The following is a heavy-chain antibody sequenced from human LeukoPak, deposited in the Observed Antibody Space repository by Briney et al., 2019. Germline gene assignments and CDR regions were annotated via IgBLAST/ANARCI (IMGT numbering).Heavy chain of an antibody. J-gene: IGHJ5*02. CDR1: GGSFSGYY. V-gene: IGHV4-34*01. CDR3: ARLSPTNYGSGSYRWFDP. D-gene: IGHD3-10*01. Sequence: PSETLSLTCAVYGGSFSGYYWSWIRQPPGKGLEWIGEINHSGSTNYNPSLKSRVTISVDTSKNQFSLKLSSVTAADTAVYYCARLSPTNYGSGSYRWFDPWGQGTLVTVSS. CDR2: INHSGST.